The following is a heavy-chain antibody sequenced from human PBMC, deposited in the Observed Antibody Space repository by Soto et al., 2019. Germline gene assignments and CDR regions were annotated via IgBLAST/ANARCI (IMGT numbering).Heavy chain of an antibody. CDR1: GGSISSYY. J-gene: IGHJ4*02. CDR3: ARLTTKYSTLYYFDY. CDR2: IYYSGST. D-gene: IGHD6-6*01. V-gene: IGHV4-59*08. Sequence: PLTCTVSGGSISSYYWSWIRQPPGKGLEWIGYIYYSGSTNYNPSLKSRVTISVDTSKNQFSLKLSSVTAADTAVYYCARLTTKYSTLYYFDYWGQGTLVTVSS.